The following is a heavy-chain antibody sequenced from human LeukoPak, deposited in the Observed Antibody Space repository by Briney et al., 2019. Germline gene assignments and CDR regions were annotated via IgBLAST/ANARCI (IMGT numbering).Heavy chain of an antibody. CDR3: ARERRRYYGSGSYYPLGGMDV. CDR1: GGSFSGYY. D-gene: IGHD3-10*01. V-gene: IGHV4-34*01. J-gene: IGHJ6*04. CDR2: INHSGST. Sequence: SETLSLTCAVHGGSFSGYYWSWIRQPPGKGLEWIGEINHSGSTNYNPSLKSRVTISVDTSKNQFSLKLSSVTAADTAVYYCARERRRYYGSGSYYPLGGMDVWGKGTTVTISS.